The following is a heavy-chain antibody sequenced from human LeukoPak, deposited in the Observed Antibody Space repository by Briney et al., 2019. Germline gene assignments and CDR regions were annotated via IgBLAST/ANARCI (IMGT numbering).Heavy chain of an antibody. J-gene: IGHJ3*02. V-gene: IGHV4-39*01. Sequence: SETLSLTCTVSGGSVSDSNYYWGWIRQPPGKAPEWIGIIYYSGITHCNPSLKGRVTLSVDTSKNQFSLKLSSVTAADTAVHYCARLWSSFDGFDIWGQGTMVTVSS. CDR3: ARLWSSFDGFDI. CDR1: GGSVSDSNYY. D-gene: IGHD3-3*01. CDR2: IYYSGIT.